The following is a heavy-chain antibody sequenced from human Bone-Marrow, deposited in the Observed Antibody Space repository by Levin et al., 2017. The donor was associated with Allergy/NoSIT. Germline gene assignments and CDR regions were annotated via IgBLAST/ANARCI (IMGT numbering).Heavy chain of an antibody. CDR1: GFTFSSYG. CDR3: AKDQKGYYGSGYYYMDV. J-gene: IGHJ6*03. Sequence: PGGSLRLSCAASGFTFSSYGMHWVRQAPGKGLEWVAVISYDGSNKYYADSVKGRFTISRDNSKNTLYLQMNSLRAEDTAVYYCAKDQKGYYGSGYYYMDVWGKGTTVTVSS. D-gene: IGHD3-10*01. CDR2: ISYDGSNK. V-gene: IGHV3-30*18.